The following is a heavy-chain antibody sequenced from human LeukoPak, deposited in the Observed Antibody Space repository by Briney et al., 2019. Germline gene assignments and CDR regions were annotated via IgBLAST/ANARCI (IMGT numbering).Heavy chain of an antibody. D-gene: IGHD3-10*01. CDR3: AIGYGSGSYYGFDY. V-gene: IGHV1-8*01. CDR1: GYTFTSYD. Sequence: RASVKVSCKASGYTFTSYDINWVRQATGQGLEWMGWMNPNSGNTGYAQKFQGRVTMTRNTSISTAYMELSSLRSEDTAVYYCAIGYGSGSYYGFDYWGQGTLVTVSS. J-gene: IGHJ4*02. CDR2: MNPNSGNT.